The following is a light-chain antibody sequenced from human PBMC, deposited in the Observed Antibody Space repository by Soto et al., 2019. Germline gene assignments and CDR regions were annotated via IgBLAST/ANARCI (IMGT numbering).Light chain of an antibody. CDR3: HQYNNWPPYT. J-gene: IGKJ2*01. V-gene: IGKV3-15*01. Sequence: EIVMTQSPATLSGSPGERATLSCRTSQSVSVNLAWYQQKPGQAPRLLIYGASITATGIPARFSGSGSGTEFSLTISSLQSEDFAVYYCHQYNNWPPYTFGQGTKLEIK. CDR1: QSVSVN. CDR2: GAS.